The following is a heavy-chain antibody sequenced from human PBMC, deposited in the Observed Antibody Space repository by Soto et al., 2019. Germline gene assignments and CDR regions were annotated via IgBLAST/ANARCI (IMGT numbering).Heavy chain of an antibody. D-gene: IGHD2-2*01. CDR3: ATQPGGGGY. J-gene: IGHJ4*02. V-gene: IGHV3-53*01. Sequence: EVQLVESGGGLIQPGGSLRLSCAVSGFTVSNNYMSWVRQAPGKGLEGVSVIYSGGYTAYGDSVKGRFTISRDNSKNPLSLQMNTLGPADTAVFSWATQPGGGGYWGQGTLVTVSS. CDR1: GFTVSNNY. CDR2: IYSGGYT.